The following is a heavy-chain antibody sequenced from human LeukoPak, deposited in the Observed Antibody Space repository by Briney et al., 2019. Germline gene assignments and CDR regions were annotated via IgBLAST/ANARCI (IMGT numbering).Heavy chain of an antibody. CDR3: ARTLTFAREGYHLGVPNH. D-gene: IGHD5-24*01. J-gene: IGHJ5*02. CDR1: AVSISSNY. Sequence: PSETLSLTWTVSAVSISSNYWSWIRQPAGKGLEWIGRIYTSGNTKYNPSLKSRVTISVDKSKNQFSLKLNSVTAADTAVYYCARTLTFAREGYHLGVPNHWGQGTLVTVSS. CDR2: IYTSGNT. V-gene: IGHV4-4*07.